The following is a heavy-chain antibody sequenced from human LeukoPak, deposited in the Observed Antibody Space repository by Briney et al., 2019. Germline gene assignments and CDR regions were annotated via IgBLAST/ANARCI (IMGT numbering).Heavy chain of an antibody. V-gene: IGHV1-69*05. CDR2: IIPIFGTA. CDR3: ASSLFGGYDSGDY. D-gene: IGHD5-12*01. Sequence: SVKVSCRASGGTFSSYAISWVRQAPGQGLEWMGRIIPIFGTANYAQKFQGRVTITTDESTSTAYMELSSLRSEDTAVYYCASSLFGGYDSGDYWGQEPWSPSPQ. J-gene: IGHJ4*01. CDR1: GGTFSSYA.